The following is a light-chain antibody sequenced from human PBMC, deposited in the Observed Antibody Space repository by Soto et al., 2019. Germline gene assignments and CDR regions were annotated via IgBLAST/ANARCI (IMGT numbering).Light chain of an antibody. CDR1: QDISSW. Sequence: DIQMTQSPSSVCASVGDRVTITCRASQDISSWLAWYQQKPGKASKLLIYAASTLQSAVPSRISGSGSGTDFTLTIASLQPEDCATYYCQRTNSFPLTFGQGTKVESK. V-gene: IGKV1-12*01. CDR2: AAS. CDR3: QRTNSFPLT. J-gene: IGKJ1*01.